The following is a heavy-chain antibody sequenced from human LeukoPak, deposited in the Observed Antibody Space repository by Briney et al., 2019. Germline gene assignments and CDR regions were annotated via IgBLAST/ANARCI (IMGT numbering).Heavy chain of an antibody. D-gene: IGHD3-10*01. CDR1: GYTFTSYY. J-gene: IGHJ4*02. CDR2: INPNSGGT. CDR3: ARGPRSRYYYGSGSYYPPFDY. V-gene: IGHV1-2*04. Sequence: GASVTVSCKASGYTFTSYYMHWVRQAPGQGLEWMGWINPNSGGTNYAQKFQGWVTMTRDTSISTAYMELSRLRSDDTAVYYCARGPRSRYYYGSGSYYPPFDYWGQGTLITVSS.